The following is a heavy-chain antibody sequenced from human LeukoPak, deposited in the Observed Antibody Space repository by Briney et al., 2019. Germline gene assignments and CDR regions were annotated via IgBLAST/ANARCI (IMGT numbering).Heavy chain of an antibody. CDR3: AKDGAVLLWFGEPNGAFDI. Sequence: GGSLRLSCAASGFTFSSYGMHWVRQAPGKGLEWVAFIRYDGSNKYYADSVKGRFTISRDNSKNTLYLQMNSLRAEDTAVYYCAKDGAVLLWFGEPNGAFDIWGQGTMVTVSS. CDR2: IRYDGSNK. J-gene: IGHJ3*02. D-gene: IGHD3-10*01. CDR1: GFTFSSYG. V-gene: IGHV3-30*02.